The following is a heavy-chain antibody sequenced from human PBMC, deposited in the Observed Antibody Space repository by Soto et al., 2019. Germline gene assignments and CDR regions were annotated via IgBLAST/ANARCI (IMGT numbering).Heavy chain of an antibody. CDR1: GFTFSSYG. D-gene: IGHD2-2*01. Sequence: AGSLRLSCAASGFTFSSYGMHWVRQAPGKGLEWVAVISFDGNTKYYADSVTGRFTISRDNSKNTLWLQMNSRRDDDTAVYYCGNPPKPHNVVRPVSIWGQGCLVTVSS. CDR2: ISFDGNTK. CDR3: GNPPKPHNVVRPVSI. V-gene: IGHV3-30*18. J-gene: IGHJ4*02.